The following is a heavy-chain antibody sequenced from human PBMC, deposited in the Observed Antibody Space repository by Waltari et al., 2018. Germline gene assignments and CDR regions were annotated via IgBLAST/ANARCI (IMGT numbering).Heavy chain of an antibody. CDR2: INPNSGGT. J-gene: IGHJ4*02. V-gene: IGHV1-2*06. CDR1: GYTFSGYY. Sequence: QVQLVQSGAEIKEPGASVKVSCKAPGYTFSGYYMHWVRQAPGQGLEWMGRINPNSGGTNYAQKFQGRVTMTGVTSVSTAYMELSRLRSDDTAVYYCARAGASTNFDNWGQGTLVTVSS. D-gene: IGHD7-27*01. CDR3: ARAGASTNFDN.